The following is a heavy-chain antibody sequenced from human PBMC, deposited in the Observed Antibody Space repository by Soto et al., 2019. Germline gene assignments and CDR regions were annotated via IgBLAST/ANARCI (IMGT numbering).Heavy chain of an antibody. CDR3: ARRGSGSYCDY. CDR2: ISGSGGST. CDR1: GFTFSSYA. V-gene: IGHV3-23*01. J-gene: IGHJ4*02. D-gene: IGHD1-26*01. Sequence: EVQLLESGGGLVQPGGSLRLSCAASGFTFSSYAMRWVRQAPGKGLEWVSAISGSGGSTYYADSVKGRFTISRDNSKNTLYLQMTSLRAEDTAVYYCARRGSGSYCDYWGQGTLVIVSS.